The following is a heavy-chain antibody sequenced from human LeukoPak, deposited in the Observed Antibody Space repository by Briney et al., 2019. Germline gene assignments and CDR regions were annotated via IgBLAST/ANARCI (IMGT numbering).Heavy chain of an antibody. CDR2: IRQDGSEK. J-gene: IGHJ4*02. Sequence: GGSLRLSCAASGFTFPNYWMSWVRQAPGKGLEWVANIRQDGSEKFYVDSVKGRFTISRDNSKNTLYLQMNSLRAEDTAVYYCARDPAGIAAAVFDYWGQGTLVTVSS. V-gene: IGHV3-7*01. CDR1: GFTFPNYW. D-gene: IGHD6-13*01. CDR3: ARDPAGIAAAVFDY.